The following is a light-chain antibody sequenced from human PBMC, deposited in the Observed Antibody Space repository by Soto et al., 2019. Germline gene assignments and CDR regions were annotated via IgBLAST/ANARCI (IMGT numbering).Light chain of an antibody. CDR1: QSVSSN. J-gene: IGKJ1*01. CDR3: QQYNNWPST. CDR2: GAS. V-gene: IGKV3-15*01. Sequence: EIVMTQSPATLSVSPGERATLSCRASQSVSSNLAWYQQKPGQAPRLLIYGASTRATGFPARFSGSGFGTEFTLTISSLQSEDFAVYYCQQYNNWPSTFGQGTKVEIK.